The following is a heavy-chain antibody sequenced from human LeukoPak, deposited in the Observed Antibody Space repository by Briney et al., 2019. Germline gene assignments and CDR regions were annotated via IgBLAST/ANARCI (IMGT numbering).Heavy chain of an antibody. CDR3: ARDRAGSYDY. CDR2: IYYSRNT. Sequence: SETLSLTCSVSGGSIRSTTYYWGWIRQPPGKGLEWIGSIYYSRNTYYSPSLMSRVTISVDTSKNQFSLNLSSVTAADTAVYYCARDRAGSYDYWGQGTLVTVSS. V-gene: IGHV4-39*07. CDR1: GGSIRSTTYY. D-gene: IGHD1-26*01. J-gene: IGHJ4*02.